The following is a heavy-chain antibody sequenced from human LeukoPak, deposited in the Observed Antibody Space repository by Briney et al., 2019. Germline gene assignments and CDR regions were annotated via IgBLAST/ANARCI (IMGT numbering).Heavy chain of an antibody. CDR2: IKSRTDGGTT. V-gene: IGHV3-15*01. D-gene: IGHD1-26*01. Sequence: GGSLRLSCAASGFTFSNAWMSWVRQAPGKGLEWVGRIKSRTDGGTTDYAAPVKGRFTISRDDSKNTLYLQMNSLKTEDAAVYYCTTEWELPYFDYWGQGTLVTVSS. CDR1: GFTFSNAW. CDR3: TTEWELPYFDY. J-gene: IGHJ4*02.